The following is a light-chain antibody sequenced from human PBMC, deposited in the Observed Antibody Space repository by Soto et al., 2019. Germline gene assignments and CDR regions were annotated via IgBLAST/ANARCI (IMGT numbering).Light chain of an antibody. CDR1: QDISNY. V-gene: IGKV1-33*01. J-gene: IGKJ4*01. Sequence: DIQMTQSPSSLSASVGDRVTITCQASQDISNYLNWYQQKPGKAPKLLIYDASNLETGVPSRLSASGSGTDFTFTISSLQPEEIATYYCQQYDPLPLTFGGGTKVEIK. CDR3: QQYDPLPLT. CDR2: DAS.